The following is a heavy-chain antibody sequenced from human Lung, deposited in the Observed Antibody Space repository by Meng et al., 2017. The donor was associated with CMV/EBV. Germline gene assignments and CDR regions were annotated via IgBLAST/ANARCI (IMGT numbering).Heavy chain of an antibody. J-gene: IGHJ4*02. CDR2: IKTDGTYS. V-gene: IGHV3-74*01. CDR1: GFTFSRYW. CDR3: VRDGDHWNFDY. Sequence: GEXXKISCAASGFTFSRYWMHWVRQTPEKGLVWVSRIKTDGTYSNYADYVKGRFTISRDDARNTLYLQMNSLRGEDTAVYFCVRDGDHWNFDYWGQGTLVTVPQ. D-gene: IGHD1-1*01.